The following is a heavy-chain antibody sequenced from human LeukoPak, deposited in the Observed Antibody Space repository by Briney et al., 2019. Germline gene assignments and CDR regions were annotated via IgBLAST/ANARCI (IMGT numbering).Heavy chain of an antibody. CDR1: GYTFTSYD. CDR3: ARALAGTAELDV. J-gene: IGHJ6*04. D-gene: IGHD1-1*01. V-gene: IGHV1-8*01. CDR2: MNPNNGNT. Sequence: ASVKASCKASGYTFTSYDIHWVRQATGQGLEWMGWMNPNNGNTGDAQKFQGRVTMTRDPSISTAYMELSSLRSEDTGVYFCARALAGTAELDVWGKGTTVTVSS.